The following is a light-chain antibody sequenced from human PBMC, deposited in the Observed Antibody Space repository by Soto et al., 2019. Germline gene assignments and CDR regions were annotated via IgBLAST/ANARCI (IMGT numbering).Light chain of an antibody. CDR3: QQYGSSPLT. Sequence: EIVLTQSPGTLSLSPGERSSVSCRASQSVSSSYLAWYQQKPGQAPRLLIYGASSRATGIPDRFSGSGSGTDFTLTISRLEPEDFAVYYCQQYGSSPLTFGGGTKVDI. CDR2: GAS. CDR1: QSVSSSY. J-gene: IGKJ4*01. V-gene: IGKV3-20*01.